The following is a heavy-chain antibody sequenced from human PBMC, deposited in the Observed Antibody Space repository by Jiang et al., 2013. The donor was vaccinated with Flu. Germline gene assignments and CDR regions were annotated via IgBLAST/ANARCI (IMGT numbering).Heavy chain of an antibody. D-gene: IGHD2/OR15-2a*01. Sequence: EVKEPGASVRSPARLLVTPSPARGISWVRQAPGQGPEWMGWISTDSGNTNYAQSFRGRVTMTTDTATTTAFMELRSLRSDDTAVYYCARDVLYKFDFWGQGTLVTVSS. CDR2: ISTDSGNT. CDR1: VTPSPARG. V-gene: IGHV1-18*01. J-gene: IGHJ4*02. CDR3: ARDVLYKFDF.